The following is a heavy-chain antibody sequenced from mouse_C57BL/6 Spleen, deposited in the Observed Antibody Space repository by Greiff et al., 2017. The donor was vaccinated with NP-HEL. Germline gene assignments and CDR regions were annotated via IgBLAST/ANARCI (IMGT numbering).Heavy chain of an antibody. D-gene: IGHD1-1*01. CDR1: GYTFTSYW. V-gene: IGHV1-52*01. Sequence: QVQLQQPGAELVRPGSSVKLSCKASGYTFTSYWMHWVKQRPIQGLEWIGNIDPSDSETHYNQKFKDKATLTVDKSSSTAYMQLTSLTSEDSAVYYCARGDYGSRTSDDGGQGTTLTVSS. CDR3: ARGDYGSRTSDD. J-gene: IGHJ2*01. CDR2: IDPSDSET.